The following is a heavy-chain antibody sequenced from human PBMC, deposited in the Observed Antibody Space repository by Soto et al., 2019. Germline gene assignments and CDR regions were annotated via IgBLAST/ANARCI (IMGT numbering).Heavy chain of an antibody. V-gene: IGHV1-69*01. CDR2: IIPLFSTA. D-gene: IGHD5-18*01. CDR1: GGTFSNYA. Sequence: QVQLVQSGAEVRKPGSSVKVSCKASGGTFSNYALSWVRQAPGQGLEWMGGIIPLFSTANYAQKFQGTATIIADESTSTTYTELSSLRSEDTAVYYCAGASVDTAMITLDYFCWHYGMDVWGQGTTVTVAS. CDR3: AGASVDTAMITLDYFCWHYGMDV. J-gene: IGHJ6*02.